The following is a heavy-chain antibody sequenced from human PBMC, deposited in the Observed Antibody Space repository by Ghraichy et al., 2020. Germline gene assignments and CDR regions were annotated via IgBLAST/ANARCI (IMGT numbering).Heavy chain of an antibody. CDR2: INRDGSIT. J-gene: IGHJ3*01. D-gene: IGHD6-19*01. CDR3: AKDHYATPGSAAVAGNDAFDL. CDR1: GFSFSGYW. V-gene: IGHV3-74*01. Sequence: GGSLRLSCAASGFSFSGYWMHWVRQIPGKGLVWVSRINRDGSITNYADSVKGRFTISRDNAKNTLYLQLNSLRVEDTATYYCAKDHYATPGSAAVAGNDAFDLWGQGTMVTVSS.